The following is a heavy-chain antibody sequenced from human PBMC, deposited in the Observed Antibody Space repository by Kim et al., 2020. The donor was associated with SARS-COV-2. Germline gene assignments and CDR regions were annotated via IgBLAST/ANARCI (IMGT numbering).Heavy chain of an antibody. V-gene: IGHV4-4*02. Sequence: SETLSLTCAVSGGSISSSNWWSWVRQPPGKGLEWMGEIYHSGSTNYNPSLKSRATISVNKSKNQSSLKLSSVTAAETAVYYCARGYGISWFPHNWFDPWGQGTLLTVSS. D-gene: IGHD6-13*01. J-gene: IGHJ5*02. CDR3: ARGYGISWFPHNWFDP. CDR1: GGSISSSNW. CDR2: IYHSGST.